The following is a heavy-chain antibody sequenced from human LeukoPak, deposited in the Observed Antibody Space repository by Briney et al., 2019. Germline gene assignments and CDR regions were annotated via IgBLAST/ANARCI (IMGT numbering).Heavy chain of an antibody. CDR3: ARDHSDFWSGSYYYYYMDV. CDR1: GFTFSSYA. V-gene: IGHV3-23*01. D-gene: IGHD3-3*01. CDR2: ISGSGGST. J-gene: IGHJ6*03. Sequence: GGSLRLSCAASGFTFSSYAMSWVRQAPGKGLEWVSAISGSGGSTYYADSVKGRFTISRDNAKNSLYLQMNSLRAEDTAVYYCARDHSDFWSGSYYYYYMDVWGKGTTVTVSS.